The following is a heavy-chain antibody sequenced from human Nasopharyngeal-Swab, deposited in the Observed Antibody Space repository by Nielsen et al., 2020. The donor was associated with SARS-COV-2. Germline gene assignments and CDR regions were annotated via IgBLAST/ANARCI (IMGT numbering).Heavy chain of an antibody. CDR2: ISSSSSYI. V-gene: IGHV3-21*01. J-gene: IGHJ4*02. CDR1: GFTFSSYS. D-gene: IGHD3-10*01. Sequence: GGSLRLSCAASGFTFSSYSMNWVRQAQGKGLEWFSSISSSSSYIYYADSVKGRFTISRDNAKNSLYLQMNSLRAEDTAVYYCAREITMVRGVMLDYWGQGTLVTVSS. CDR3: AREITMVRGVMLDY.